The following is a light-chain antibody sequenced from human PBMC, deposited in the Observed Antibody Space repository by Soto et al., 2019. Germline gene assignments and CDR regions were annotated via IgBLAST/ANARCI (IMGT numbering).Light chain of an antibody. CDR1: QTVASN. Sequence: EIVMTQSPASLSVSPGEGATLSCRASQTVASNLAWYQQKPGQGPRLLIHGASTRATGVPARFSGSGSGTDFTLTISSLQSEDLAVYYCQQYHNWPPQYTFGQGTKLQIK. J-gene: IGKJ2*01. CDR3: QQYHNWPPQYT. CDR2: GAS. V-gene: IGKV3-15*01.